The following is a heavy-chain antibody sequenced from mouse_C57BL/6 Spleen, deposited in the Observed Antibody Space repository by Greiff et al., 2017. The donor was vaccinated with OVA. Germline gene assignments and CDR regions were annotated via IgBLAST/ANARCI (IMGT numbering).Heavy chain of an antibody. D-gene: IGHD1-1*01. J-gene: IGHJ4*01. CDR2: IWSGGST. CDR1: GFSLTSYG. Sequence: VHLVESGPGLVQPSQSLSITCTVSGFSLTSYGVHWVRQSPGKGLEWLGVIWSGGSTDYNAAFISRLSISKDNSKSQVFFKMNSLQADDTAIYYCASLITTVVDYYAMDYWGQGTSVTVSS. CDR3: ASLITTVVDYYAMDY. V-gene: IGHV2-2*01.